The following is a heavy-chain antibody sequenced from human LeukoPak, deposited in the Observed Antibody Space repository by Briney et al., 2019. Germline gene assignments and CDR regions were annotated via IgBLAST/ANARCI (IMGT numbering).Heavy chain of an antibody. CDR3: ARGDGPGGYFDY. Sequence: ASVKVSCKASGYTFTGYYMHWVRQAPGQGLEWMGRINPNSGGTNYAQKFQGRVTMTRDTSISTAYMELSRLRSDDTAVYYCARGDGPGGYFDYWGQGTLVTVSS. CDR1: GYTFTGYY. J-gene: IGHJ4*02. D-gene: IGHD5-24*01. V-gene: IGHV1-2*06. CDR2: INPNSGGT.